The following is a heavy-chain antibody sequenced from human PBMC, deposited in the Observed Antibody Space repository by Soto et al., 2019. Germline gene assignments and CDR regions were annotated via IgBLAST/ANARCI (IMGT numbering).Heavy chain of an antibody. V-gene: IGHV1-69*13. CDR2: IIPIFGTA. CDR3: ARGGRYFDWSPVDY. Sequence: SVKVSCKASGGTFSSYAISWVRQAPGQGLEWMGGIIPIFGTANYAQKFQGRVTITADESTSTAYMELSSPRSEDTAVYYCARGGRYFDWSPVDYWGQGTLVTVSS. J-gene: IGHJ4*02. CDR1: GGTFSSYA. D-gene: IGHD3-9*01.